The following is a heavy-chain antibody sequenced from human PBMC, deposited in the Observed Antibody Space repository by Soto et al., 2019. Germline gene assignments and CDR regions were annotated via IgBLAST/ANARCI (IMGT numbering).Heavy chain of an antibody. J-gene: IGHJ4*02. D-gene: IGHD3-10*01. CDR3: ARGNYYGAGSLDY. CDR1: GFTFSTYG. Sequence: QVQLAESGGGVVQPGRSLRLSCAASGFTFSTYGMHWVRQAPGKGLEWVAVIWYDGSNRYYIESVKGRFTISRDNSKNTLYLQMNSLRAEDTAVYYCARGNYYGAGSLDYWGQGTLVTVSS. CDR2: IWYDGSNR. V-gene: IGHV3-33*01.